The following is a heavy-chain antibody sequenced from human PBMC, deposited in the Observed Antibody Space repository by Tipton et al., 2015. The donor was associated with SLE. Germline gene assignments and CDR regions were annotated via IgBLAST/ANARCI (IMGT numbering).Heavy chain of an antibody. V-gene: IGHV4-31*02. J-gene: IGHJ3*02. CDR1: GASIGSGAIY. CDR2: ISYSGGT. CDR3: ARGPNWGLDDAFDI. Sequence: LRLSCSVSGASIGSGAIYWSWFRHHPGKGLEWIGYISYSGGTYYNPTLKSRVTISLDTSKTQFFLRLSSVTAADTAVYFCARGPNWGLDDAFDIWGQGTMVSVSS. D-gene: IGHD7-27*01.